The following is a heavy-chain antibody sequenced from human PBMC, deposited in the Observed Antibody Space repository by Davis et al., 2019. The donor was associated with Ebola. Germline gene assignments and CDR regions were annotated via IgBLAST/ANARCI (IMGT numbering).Heavy chain of an antibody. J-gene: IGHJ4*02. CDR1: GFTFSNYG. D-gene: IGHD3-16*01. Sequence: GESLKISCTASGFTFSNYGMHWVRQAPGKGLEWVAVISYDERNKHYRDPVKGRFTISRDDSKNTLNLQMNSLSAEDTAVYYCAKRSSPGGGYFDYWGLGTLVTVSS. CDR2: ISYDERNK. CDR3: AKRSSPGGGYFDY. V-gene: IGHV3-30*18.